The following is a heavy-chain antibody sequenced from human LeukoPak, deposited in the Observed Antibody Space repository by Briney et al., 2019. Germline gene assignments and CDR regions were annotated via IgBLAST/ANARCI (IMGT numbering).Heavy chain of an antibody. D-gene: IGHD3-10*01. CDR1: GFTFSDFY. CDR2: ISDRGTTI. V-gene: IGHV3-11*01. CDR3: ATWAFGSRRNEDY. Sequence: GGSLRLSCAASGFTFSDFYMTWIHQAPGKGLEWVSYISDRGTTIIYADSVKGRFTISRDNANNSLYLQMNSLRADDTAVYYCATWAFGSRRNEDYWGQGTLVTVSS. J-gene: IGHJ4*02.